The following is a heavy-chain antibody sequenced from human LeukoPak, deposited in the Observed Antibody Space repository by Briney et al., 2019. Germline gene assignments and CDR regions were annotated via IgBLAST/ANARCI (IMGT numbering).Heavy chain of an antibody. CDR2: IGHTGSIT. Sequence: TGGSLRLSCAGSGFTFGSYSMNWVRHAPGKGLEWVSYIGHTGSITDYADSVKGRFTISRDNAKNSLYLQMNTLRDEDTAVYYCVRDGAVVTSGSYPWRYFQYWGQGTLVTVSS. D-gene: IGHD3-10*01. CDR1: GFTFGSYS. CDR3: VRDGAVVTSGSYPWRYFQY. J-gene: IGHJ1*01. V-gene: IGHV3-48*02.